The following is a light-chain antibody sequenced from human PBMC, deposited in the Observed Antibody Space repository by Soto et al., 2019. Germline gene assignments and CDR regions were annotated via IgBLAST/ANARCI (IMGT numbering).Light chain of an antibody. V-gene: IGKV1-9*01. CDR3: QQYNNWPIT. CDR2: AAS. CDR1: QGINSL. J-gene: IGKJ5*01. Sequence: DIHLTQSLSFLSASGIGIVAITFRASQGINSLLAWYQQEPGKAPKPLIYAASTLQSGVPSRFSGSASGTEFTLTISSLQPEDFATYYSQQYNNWPITFGQGSRLEIK.